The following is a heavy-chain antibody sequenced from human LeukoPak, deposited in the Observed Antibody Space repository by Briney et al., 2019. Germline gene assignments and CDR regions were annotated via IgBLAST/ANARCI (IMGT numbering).Heavy chain of an antibody. D-gene: IGHD3-10*01. CDR2: ISAYNGNT. J-gene: IGHJ6*03. Sequence: ASVKVSCKASGYTFTSYGISWVRQAPGQGLEWMGWISAYNGNTNYAQKLQGGVTMTTDTSTSTAYMELRSLRSDDTAVYYCASNYYGSGRRYYYYYYMDVWGKGTTVTVSS. CDR1: GYTFTSYG. CDR3: ASNYYGSGRRYYYYYYMDV. V-gene: IGHV1-18*01.